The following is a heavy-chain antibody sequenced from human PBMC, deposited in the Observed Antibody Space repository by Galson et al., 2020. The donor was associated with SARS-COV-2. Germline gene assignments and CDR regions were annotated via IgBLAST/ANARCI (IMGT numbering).Heavy chain of an antibody. CDR2: IYSSDST. V-gene: IGHV3-66*01. J-gene: IGHJ5*02. Sequence: GGSLRLSCAASGFTVSSNHMNWVRQAPGKGLEWVSGIYSSDSTYYADSVKGRFTISRDNFENTLYLQMNSLRVEDTAVYYCAGADSGSYNGWFDPWGQGTLVTVSS. CDR1: GFTVSSNH. D-gene: IGHD1-26*01. CDR3: AGADSGSYNGWFDP.